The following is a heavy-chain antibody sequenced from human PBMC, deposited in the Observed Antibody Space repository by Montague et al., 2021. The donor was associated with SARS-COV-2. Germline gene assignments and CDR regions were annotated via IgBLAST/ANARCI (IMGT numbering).Heavy chain of an antibody. D-gene: IGHD3-16*02. CDR2: INHSGST. Sequence: SETLFLTCAVYGGSFSGYYWTWIRQPPGKGLEWIGEINHSGSTNYNPSLKSRVTISVDTSKNQFSLKLRSVTAADTAVYYCARGQPPRITFGGIISCGLDVWGQGTTVTVSS. J-gene: IGHJ6*02. CDR1: GGSFSGYY. V-gene: IGHV4-34*01. CDR3: ARGQPPRITFGGIISCGLDV.